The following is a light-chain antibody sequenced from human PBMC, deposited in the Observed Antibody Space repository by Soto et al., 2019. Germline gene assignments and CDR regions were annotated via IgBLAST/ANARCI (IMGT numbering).Light chain of an antibody. CDR3: SSYAGSNNYV. CDR2: EVT. Sequence: QSALTQPPSASGSPGQSVTISCTGTSSDVGDYNFVSWYQQHPGNSPKLIIYEVTKRPSGVPDRFSGSKSGNTASLTVSGLQAEDEADYYCSSYAGSNNYVFGAGTKLTVL. J-gene: IGLJ1*01. CDR1: SSDVGDYNF. V-gene: IGLV2-8*01.